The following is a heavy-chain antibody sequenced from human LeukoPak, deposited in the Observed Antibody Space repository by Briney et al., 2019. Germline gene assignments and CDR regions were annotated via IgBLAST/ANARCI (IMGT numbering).Heavy chain of an antibody. CDR1: GGSFSGYY. CDR2: INHSGST. CDR3: ARGRGYGGNSLNSYFGY. J-gene: IGHJ4*02. V-gene: IGHV4-34*01. D-gene: IGHD4-23*01. Sequence: PSETLSLTCAVYGGSFSGYYWSWIRQPPGKGLEWIGEINHSGSTNYNPSLKSRVTISVDTSKNQFSLKLSSVTAADTAVYYCARGRGYGGNSLNSYFGYWGQGTLVTVSS.